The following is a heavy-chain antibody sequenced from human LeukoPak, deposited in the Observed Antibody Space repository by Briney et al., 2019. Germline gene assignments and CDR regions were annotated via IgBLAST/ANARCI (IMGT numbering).Heavy chain of an antibody. J-gene: IGHJ5*02. CDR1: GLTFRSYS. Sequence: GGSLRLSCVVSGLTFRSYSINWVRQPPGKGLEWVSSITGSSSHIFYTDSVKGRFTISRDNGKNSAYLQMDSLRAEDTAVYFCATSITYFDLWSGRDWMDPWGQGTLVIVSS. CDR2: ITGSSSHI. D-gene: IGHD3-3*01. CDR3: ATSITYFDLWSGRDWMDP. V-gene: IGHV3-21*01.